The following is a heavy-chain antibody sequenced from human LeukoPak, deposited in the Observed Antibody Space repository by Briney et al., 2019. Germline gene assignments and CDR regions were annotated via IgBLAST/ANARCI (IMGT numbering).Heavy chain of an antibody. Sequence: GAPVKVSCKASGYTFTSYDINWVRQATGQGLEWMGWMNPNSGNTGYAQKFQGRVTMTRNTSISTAYMELSSLRSEDTAVYYCARGYQWLVYYYYGMDVWGQGTTVTVSS. J-gene: IGHJ6*02. V-gene: IGHV1-8*01. CDR1: GYTFTSYD. CDR3: ARGYQWLVYYYYGMDV. D-gene: IGHD6-19*01. CDR2: MNPNSGNT.